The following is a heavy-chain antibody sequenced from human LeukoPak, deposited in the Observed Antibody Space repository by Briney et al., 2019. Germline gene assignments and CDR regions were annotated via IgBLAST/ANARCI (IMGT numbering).Heavy chain of an antibody. CDR1: GYPFSSYS. Sequence: ASEKVSCKGSGYPFSSYSITWVRQAPGQGLEWVGWISAYNGNTQYGQNVQGRVTMTTETSTSTAYMELRNLRSDDTAVYFCASGAYYPFDFWGQGTLVTVSS. J-gene: IGHJ4*02. CDR3: ASGAYYPFDF. D-gene: IGHD1-26*01. CDR2: ISAYNGNT. V-gene: IGHV1-18*01.